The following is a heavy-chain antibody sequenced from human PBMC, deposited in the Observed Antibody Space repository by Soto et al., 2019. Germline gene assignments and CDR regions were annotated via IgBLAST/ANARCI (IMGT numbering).Heavy chain of an antibody. J-gene: IGHJ6*02. V-gene: IGHV1-69*01. CDR1: GGTFSSYA. CDR3: ASQGYDFWSGPRGVTYGMDV. CDR2: IIPIFGTA. D-gene: IGHD3-3*01. Sequence: KVSCKASGGTFSSYAISWVRQAPGQGLEWMGGIIPIFGTANYAQKFQGRVTITADESTSTAYMELSSLRSEDTAVYYCASQGYDFWSGPRGVTYGMDVWGQGTKVTVSS.